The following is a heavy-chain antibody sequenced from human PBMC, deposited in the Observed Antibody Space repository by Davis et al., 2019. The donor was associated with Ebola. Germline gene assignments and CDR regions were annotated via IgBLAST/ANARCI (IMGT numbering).Heavy chain of an antibody. V-gene: IGHV1-18*01. Sequence: AASVKVSCKASGYPLRDYGITWVRQAPGQGLEWMGWISGFNGNTNYADKFQDRVTMTTDTSTSTAYMELRSLRSDDTAVYYCARDVVVVAPTDWFDPWGQGTLVTVSS. J-gene: IGHJ5*02. CDR1: GYPLRDYG. D-gene: IGHD2-15*01. CDR2: ISGFNGNT. CDR3: ARDVVVVAPTDWFDP.